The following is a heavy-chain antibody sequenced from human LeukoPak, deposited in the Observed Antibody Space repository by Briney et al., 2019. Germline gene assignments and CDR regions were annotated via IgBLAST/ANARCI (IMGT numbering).Heavy chain of an antibody. J-gene: IGHJ4*02. CDR1: GFTFSSCA. D-gene: IGHD2-15*01. Sequence: PGGSLRLSCAASGFTFSSCAMSWVRQAPGKGLEWVSAISGSGGSTYYADSVKGRFTISRDNSKNTLYLQMNSLRAEDTAVYYCAKVGLGLLYFDYWGQGTLVTVSS. CDR2: ISGSGGST. CDR3: AKVGLGLLYFDY. V-gene: IGHV3-23*01.